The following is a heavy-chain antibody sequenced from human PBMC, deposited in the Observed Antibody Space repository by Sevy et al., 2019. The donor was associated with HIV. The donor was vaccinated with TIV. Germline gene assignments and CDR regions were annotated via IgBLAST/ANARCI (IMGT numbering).Heavy chain of an antibody. V-gene: IGHV3-74*01. Sequence: GGSLRLSCAASGFSFSRFWMHWVRQAPGKGLVWVSRINSDETSTSYADSVKGRFTISRDNARHTLFLQMNSLTVEDTAVYYCARRDGYTRRAFYVWGQGTMVTVSS. J-gene: IGHJ3*01. CDR1: GFSFSRFW. CDR3: ARRDGYTRRAFYV. CDR2: INSDETST. D-gene: IGHD5-12*01.